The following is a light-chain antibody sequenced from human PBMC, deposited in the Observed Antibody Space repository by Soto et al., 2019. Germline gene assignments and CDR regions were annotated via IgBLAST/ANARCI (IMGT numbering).Light chain of an antibody. CDR2: AAS. V-gene: IGKV1-9*01. CDR3: QQLNSYPL. CDR1: QGISSY. J-gene: IGKJ1*01. Sequence: DIQLTQSPSFLSASVGDRVTITCRASQGISSYLAWYQQKPGKAPKLLIYAASTLQSGVPSRVSGSGSGTEFTLTISSLQPEDFATYYCQQLNSYPLFGQGTKVEIK.